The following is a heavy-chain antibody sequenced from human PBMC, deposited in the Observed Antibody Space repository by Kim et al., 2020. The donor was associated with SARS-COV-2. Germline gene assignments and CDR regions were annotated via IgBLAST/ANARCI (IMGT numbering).Heavy chain of an antibody. CDR1: GGSFSGYY. V-gene: IGHV4-34*01. Sequence: SETLSLTCAVYGGSFSGYYWSWIRQPPGKGLEWIGEINHSGSTNYNPSLKSRVTISVDTSKNQFSLKLSSVTAADTAVYYCASDRIVVVVAATVRRIRTHYYYGMDVWGQGTTVTVSS. CDR3: ASDRIVVVVAATVRRIRTHYYYGMDV. J-gene: IGHJ6*02. CDR2: INHSGST. D-gene: IGHD2-15*01.